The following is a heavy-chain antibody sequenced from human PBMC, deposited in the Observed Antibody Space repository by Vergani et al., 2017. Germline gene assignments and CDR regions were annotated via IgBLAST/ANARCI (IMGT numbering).Heavy chain of an antibody. J-gene: IGHJ3*02. Sequence: QVQLVESGGGVVQPGRSLRLSCAASGFTFSSYAMHWVRQAPGKGLEWVAVISYDGSNKYYADSVKGRFTISRDNSKHTLYLQMNSLRAEDTAVYYCARDWGDCSSTSGYGAFDIWGQGTMVTVSS. CDR1: GFTFSSYA. D-gene: IGHD2-2*01. V-gene: IGHV3-30-3*01. CDR2: ISYDGSNK. CDR3: ARDWGDCSSTSGYGAFDI.